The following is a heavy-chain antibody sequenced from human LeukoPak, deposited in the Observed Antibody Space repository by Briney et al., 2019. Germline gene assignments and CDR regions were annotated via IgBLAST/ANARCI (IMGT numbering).Heavy chain of an antibody. CDR2: ISGSGGST. CDR1: GFMFSSYG. J-gene: IGHJ4*02. V-gene: IGHV3-23*01. D-gene: IGHD1-26*01. Sequence: PGGSLRLSCAASGFMFSSYGMHWVRQAPGKGLEWVSAISGSGGSTYYADSVKGRFTISRDNSKNTLYLQMNSLRAEDTAVYYCARADTLLLPVYYFDYWGQGTLVTVSS. CDR3: ARADTLLLPVYYFDY.